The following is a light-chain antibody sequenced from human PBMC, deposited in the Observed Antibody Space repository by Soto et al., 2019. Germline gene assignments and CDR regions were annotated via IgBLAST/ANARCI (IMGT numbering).Light chain of an antibody. Sequence: EIVVTQSPGSLSLSPGERATLSCRASQPLSSTHLAWYQQRPGQAPRLLIYGASSRATDIPDRFSGSGSGTDFTLTISRLEPEDFAVYYCQDYGSSRTFGEGTKVDIK. CDR1: QPLSSTH. CDR2: GAS. CDR3: QDYGSSRT. J-gene: IGKJ1*01. V-gene: IGKV3-20*01.